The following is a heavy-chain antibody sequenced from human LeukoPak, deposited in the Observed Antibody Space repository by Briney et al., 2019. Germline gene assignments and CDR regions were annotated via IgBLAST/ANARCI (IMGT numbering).Heavy chain of an antibody. Sequence: ASVKVSCKASGYTFTSYGISWVRQAPGHGLEWMGWISAYNGNTNYAQKLQGRVTMTTDTSTSTAYMELRSLRSDDTAVYYCARASEITIFGVVLTNWFDPWGQGTLVTVSS. CDR1: GYTFTSYG. J-gene: IGHJ5*02. CDR2: ISAYNGNT. D-gene: IGHD3-3*01. CDR3: ARASEITIFGVVLTNWFDP. V-gene: IGHV1-18*01.